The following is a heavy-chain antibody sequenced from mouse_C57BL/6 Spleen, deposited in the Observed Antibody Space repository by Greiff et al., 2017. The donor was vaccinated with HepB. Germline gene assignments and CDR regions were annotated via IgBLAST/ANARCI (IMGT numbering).Heavy chain of an antibody. CDR3: ARGGRAWYFDV. D-gene: IGHD3-1*01. CDR2: IYPGDGDT. V-gene: IGHV1-82*01. J-gene: IGHJ1*03. Sequence: VQLQQSGPELVKPGASVKISCKASGYAFSSSWMNWVKQRPGKGLEWIGRIYPGDGDTNYNGKFKGKATLTADKSSSTAYMQLSSLTSEDSAVYFCARGGRAWYFDVWGTGTTVTVSS. CDR1: GYAFSSSW.